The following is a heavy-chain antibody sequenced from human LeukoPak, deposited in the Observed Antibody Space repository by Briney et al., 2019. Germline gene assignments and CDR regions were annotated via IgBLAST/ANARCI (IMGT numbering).Heavy chain of an antibody. J-gene: IGHJ3*02. Sequence: ASVKVSCKASGYTFTSYGISWVRQAPGQGLEWMGWISAYNGNTNYAQKLQGRVTMTTDTSTSTAYMELRSLRSDDTAVYYCASLKDSYDSSGYLVTDAFDIWGQGTMVTVSS. D-gene: IGHD3-22*01. V-gene: IGHV1-18*01. CDR1: GYTFTSYG. CDR2: ISAYNGNT. CDR3: ASLKDSYDSSGYLVTDAFDI.